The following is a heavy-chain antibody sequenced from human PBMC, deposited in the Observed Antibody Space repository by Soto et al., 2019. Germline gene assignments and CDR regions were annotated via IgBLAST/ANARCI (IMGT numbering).Heavy chain of an antibody. V-gene: IGHV4-34*01. CDR1: GRSYNFYY. D-gene: IGHD3-10*01. J-gene: IGHJ6*02. Sequence: CETVYLPCAVYGRSYNFYYWSGIRQPPGKGREWIGEINHGGSTNYNPSLKSRVTLSVDTSKNQFSLNLRSVTAADAAVYYCARDLAGSGSYYLYYGMYVLGRGTTV. CDR2: INHGGST. CDR3: ARDLAGSGSYYLYYGMYV.